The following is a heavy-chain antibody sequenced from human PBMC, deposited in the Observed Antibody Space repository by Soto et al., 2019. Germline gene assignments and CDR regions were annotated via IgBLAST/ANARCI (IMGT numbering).Heavy chain of an antibody. CDR2: INAGNGNT. Sequence: QVQLVQSGAEVKKPGASVKVSCKASGYTFTSYAMHWVRQAPGQRLEWMGWINAGNGNTKYSQKFQGRVHITRDTAASTAYMELSSLRSEDTAVYYCSRDRGYYDSSGYSYGMDVWGQGPTVTVSS. J-gene: IGHJ6*02. CDR1: GYTFTSYA. CDR3: SRDRGYYDSSGYSYGMDV. V-gene: IGHV1-3*01. D-gene: IGHD3-22*01.